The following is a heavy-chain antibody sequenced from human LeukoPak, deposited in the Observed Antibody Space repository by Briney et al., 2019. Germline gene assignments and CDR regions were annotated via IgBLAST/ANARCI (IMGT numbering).Heavy chain of an antibody. V-gene: IGHV1-69*05. D-gene: IGHD2-2*01. CDR2: IIPIFGTA. J-gene: IGHJ5*02. Sequence: ASVKVSCKASGGTFSSYAISWVRQAPGQGLEWMGGIIPIFGTANYAQKFQGRVTITTDESTSTAYMELSSLRSEDTAVYYCARARDTVVVPAAPWDWFDPWGQGTLVTVSS. CDR3: ARARDTVVVPAAPWDWFDP. CDR1: GGTFSSYA.